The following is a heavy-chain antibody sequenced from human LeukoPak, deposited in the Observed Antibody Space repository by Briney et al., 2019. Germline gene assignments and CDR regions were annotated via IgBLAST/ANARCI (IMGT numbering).Heavy chain of an antibody. CDR2: VNKDGREK. Sequence: PGGSLRLSCAASGFILSNHWMTWVRQAPGKGPEWVANVNKDGREKYYVDSVKGRFTISRDTAKNSLYLQMNNLRAEDTALYYCARNNDMDVWGQGTTVIVSS. D-gene: IGHD1/OR15-1a*01. J-gene: IGHJ6*02. V-gene: IGHV3-7*03. CDR3: ARNNDMDV. CDR1: GFILSNHW.